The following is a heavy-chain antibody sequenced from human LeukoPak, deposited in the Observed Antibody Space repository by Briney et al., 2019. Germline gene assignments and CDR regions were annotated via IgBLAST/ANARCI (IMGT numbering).Heavy chain of an antibody. Sequence: SETLSLTCTVSGGSISSGGYYWSWIRQHPGKGLEWIGYIYYSGSTYYNPSLKSRVTISVDTSKNQFSLKLSSVTAADTAVYYCARGQALRAFDIWGQGTKVTVSS. V-gene: IGHV4-31*03. CDR3: ARGQALRAFDI. CDR2: IYYSGST. CDR1: GGSISSGGYY. J-gene: IGHJ3*02.